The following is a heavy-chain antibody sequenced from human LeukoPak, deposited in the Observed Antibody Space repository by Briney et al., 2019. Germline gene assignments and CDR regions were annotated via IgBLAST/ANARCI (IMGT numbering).Heavy chain of an antibody. CDR2: IYYSGST. V-gene: IGHV4-59*01. CDR3: ARGGGRYLDY. CDR1: GGSISNYY. J-gene: IGHJ4*02. D-gene: IGHD3-9*01. Sequence: SETLSLTCTISGGSISNYYWSWIRQPPGKGLEWVGFIYYSGSTNYNPSLKSRLTISVDTSKNQFSLKLRSVTTSDTAVYYCARGGGRYLDYWGQGTLVTASS.